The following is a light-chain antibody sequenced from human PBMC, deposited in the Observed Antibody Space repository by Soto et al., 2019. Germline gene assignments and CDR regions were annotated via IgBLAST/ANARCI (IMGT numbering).Light chain of an antibody. J-gene: IGKJ1*01. V-gene: IGKV3-20*01. CDR2: GAS. CDR3: QQYGNSPKT. Sequence: EIVLTQSPGTLSLSPGQRATLSCRASQSVGGSSLAWYQQKPGQSPRLLIYGASTRATGIPDRFSGSGSGTDFTLTISRLGPEDFAVYYCQQYGNSPKTFGQGTKVDIK. CDR1: QSVGGSS.